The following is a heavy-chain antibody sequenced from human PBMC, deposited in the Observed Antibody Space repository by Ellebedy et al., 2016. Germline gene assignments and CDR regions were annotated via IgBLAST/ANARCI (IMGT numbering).Heavy chain of an antibody. CDR3: AKGKRGGADFDY. CDR1: GFTFSSYA. J-gene: IGHJ4*02. CDR2: ISYDESNK. D-gene: IGHD4/OR15-4a*01. Sequence: GGSLRLSXAASGFTFSSYAMYWVRQAPGKGLEWVSFISYDESNKYYADSVKGRFTISRDNSRNTLFLQMNSLRTEDAAVYYCAKGKRGGADFDYWGQGTLVTVSS. V-gene: IGHV3-30-3*01.